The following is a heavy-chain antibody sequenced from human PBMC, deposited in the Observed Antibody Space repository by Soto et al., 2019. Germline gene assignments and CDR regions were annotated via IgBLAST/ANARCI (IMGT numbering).Heavy chain of an antibody. V-gene: IGHV1-3*01. D-gene: IGHD6-19*01. CDR1: GYTFTSYA. Sequence: ASVKVSCKASGYTFTSYAMHWVRQAPGQRLEWMGWINAGNGNTKYSQKFQGRVTITRDTSASTAYMELSSLRSEDTAVYYCARDLGGGAVAGFQYYYYGMDVWGQGTTVTVSS. CDR2: INAGNGNT. CDR3: ARDLGGGAVAGFQYYYYGMDV. J-gene: IGHJ6*02.